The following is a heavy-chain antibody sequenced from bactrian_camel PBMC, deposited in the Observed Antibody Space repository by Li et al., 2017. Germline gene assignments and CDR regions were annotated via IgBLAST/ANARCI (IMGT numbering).Heavy chain of an antibody. CDR1: VITGSSYC. J-gene: IGHJ7*01. V-gene: IGHV3S55*01. CDR2: IGSDNTT. Sequence: HVQLVESGGGSVQAGGSLRLSCDTSVITGSSYCMGWFHQPLNIRAGVAVIGSDNTTVYADSVKGRFTISRDNAKSALYLQMDSLKPEDTGTYYCAADLSEVAATYCDGGPHMTFYGMDYWGRGTQVTVS. D-gene: IGHD1*01.